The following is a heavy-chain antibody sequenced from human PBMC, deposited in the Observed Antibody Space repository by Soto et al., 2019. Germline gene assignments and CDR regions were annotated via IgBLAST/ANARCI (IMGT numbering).Heavy chain of an antibody. V-gene: IGHV3-21*01. CDR2: ISSSSSYI. CDR3: ARDYDTAMAHDAFDI. Sequence: PGGSLRLSCAASGFNFSSYSMNWVRQAQGKGLEWVSSISSSSSYIYYADSVKGRFTISRDNAKNSLYLQMNSLRAEDTAVYYCARDYDTAMAHDAFDIWGQGTMVTVSS. D-gene: IGHD5-18*01. J-gene: IGHJ3*02. CDR1: GFNFSSYS.